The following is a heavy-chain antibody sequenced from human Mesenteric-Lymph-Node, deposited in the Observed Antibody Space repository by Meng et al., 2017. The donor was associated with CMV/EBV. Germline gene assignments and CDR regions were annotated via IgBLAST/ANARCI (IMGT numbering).Heavy chain of an antibody. D-gene: IGHD3-22*01. CDR3: ARHTIFSGYYYVFGSPDAFDI. CDR1: GGSISSSSYY. V-gene: IGHV4-39*01. J-gene: IGHJ3*02. Sequence: SETLSLTCNVSGGSISSSSYYWGWIRQPPGKGLEWIGSIYYRGSTYYNPSLNTRVTISIDTSKNQFSLKLSSVTAADTAVYYCARHTIFSGYYYVFGSPDAFDIWGQGTMVTVSS. CDR2: IYYRGST.